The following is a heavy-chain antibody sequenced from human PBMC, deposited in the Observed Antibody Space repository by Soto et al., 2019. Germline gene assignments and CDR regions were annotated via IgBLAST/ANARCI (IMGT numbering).Heavy chain of an antibody. CDR2: IYYSGST. CDR1: GGSISSYY. Sequence: SDTLSVTWTVSGGSISSYYWSWIRQPPGKGLEWIGYIYYSGSTNYNPSLKSRVTISVDTSKNQFSLKLSSVTAADTAVYYCARHVQWLVTFDYWGQGTLVTVSS. D-gene: IGHD6-19*01. V-gene: IGHV4-59*08. CDR3: ARHVQWLVTFDY. J-gene: IGHJ4*02.